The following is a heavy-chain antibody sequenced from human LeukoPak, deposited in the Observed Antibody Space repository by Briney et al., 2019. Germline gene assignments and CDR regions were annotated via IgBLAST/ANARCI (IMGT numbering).Heavy chain of an antibody. J-gene: IGHJ3*02. V-gene: IGHV4-4*02. CDR3: ARVGRYSGSPKAFDI. Sequence: SETLSLTCAVSGGSISSSNWWSWVRQPPGKGLEWIGEIYHSGSTNYNPSLKSRVTISVDKSKNQFSLKLSSVTAADTAVYYCARVGRYSGSPKAFDIWGQGTMVTVSS. CDR1: GGSISSSNW. D-gene: IGHD1-26*01. CDR2: IYHSGST.